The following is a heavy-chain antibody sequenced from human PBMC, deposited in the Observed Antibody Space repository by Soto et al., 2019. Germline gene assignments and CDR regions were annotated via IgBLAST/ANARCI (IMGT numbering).Heavy chain of an antibody. CDR2: ISGTGAST. J-gene: IGHJ4*02. CDR3: ADFGSGSYSKFGY. CDR1: GFTFSSYA. D-gene: IGHD3-10*01. Sequence: GGSLRLSCAASGFTFSSYAMTWVRQAPGKGLEWVSSISGTGASTYYADSVKGRFTISRDNSKNTLYLQMNSLRAEDTAVYYCADFGSGSYSKFGYWGQGTLVTVSS. V-gene: IGHV3-23*01.